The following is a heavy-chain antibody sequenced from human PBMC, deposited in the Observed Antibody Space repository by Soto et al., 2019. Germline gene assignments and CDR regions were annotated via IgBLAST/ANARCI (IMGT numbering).Heavy chain of an antibody. D-gene: IGHD2-15*01. J-gene: IGHJ4*02. CDR2: IRSKAYGGTT. V-gene: IGHV3-49*04. Sequence: PGGSLRLSCAASGFTFSSYAMSWVRQAPGKGLEWVGFIRSKAYGGTTEYAASVKGRFTISRDDSKSIAYLQMNSLKTEDTAVYYCQASLGGVVAATWGQGTLVTVSS. CDR3: QASLGGVVAAT. CDR1: GFTFSSYA.